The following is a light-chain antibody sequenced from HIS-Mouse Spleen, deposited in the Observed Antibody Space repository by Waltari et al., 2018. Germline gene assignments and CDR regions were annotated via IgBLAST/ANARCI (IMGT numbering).Light chain of an antibody. Sequence: QSALTQPPSASGSPGQSVTISCTGTSSDVGGYNYVPWYQQHPGNAPKLMTYEVSKRPSGVPDRFSGSKSGNTASLTVSGLQAEDEADYYCSSYAGSNNLVFGGGTKLTVL. J-gene: IGLJ2*01. CDR1: SSDVGGYNY. CDR2: EVS. CDR3: SSYAGSNNLV. V-gene: IGLV2-8*01.